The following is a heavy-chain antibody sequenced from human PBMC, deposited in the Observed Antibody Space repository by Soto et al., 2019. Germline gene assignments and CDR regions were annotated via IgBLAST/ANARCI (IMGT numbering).Heavy chain of an antibody. D-gene: IGHD2-15*01. CDR2: IIPILGIA. J-gene: IGHJ6*03. V-gene: IGHV1-69*04. Sequence: ASVKVSCKASGGTFSSYTISWVRQAPGQGLEWMGRIIPILGIANYAQKFQGRVTITADKSTSTAYMELSSLRSEDTAVYYCARETRTGAVVAAHYYMDVWGKGTTVTVSS. CDR1: GGTFSSYT. CDR3: ARETRTGAVVAAHYYMDV.